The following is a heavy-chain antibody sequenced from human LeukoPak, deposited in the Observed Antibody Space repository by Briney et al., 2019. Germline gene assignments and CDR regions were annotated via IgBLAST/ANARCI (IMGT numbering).Heavy chain of an antibody. D-gene: IGHD6-13*01. CDR3: ARAGGHSSPAGS. CDR2: ISTDGSST. CDR1: GFTFSSYW. V-gene: IGHV3-74*01. J-gene: IGHJ5*02. Sequence: GGSLRLSCAASGFTFSSYWMHWVRQAPGKGLVWVSRISTDGSSTTYADSVKGRFTISRDNAKNTLYLQMNSLRAEDTAVYYCARAGGHSSPAGSWGQGTLVTVSS.